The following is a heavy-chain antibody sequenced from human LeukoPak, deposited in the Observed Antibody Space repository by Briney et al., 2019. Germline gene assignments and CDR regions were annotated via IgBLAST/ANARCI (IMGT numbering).Heavy chain of an antibody. J-gene: IGHJ5*02. CDR3: ATCLPPDGIVGATVDWFDP. CDR2: LDPEDGET. D-gene: IGHD1-26*01. CDR1: GYTLTEVA. Sequence: ASVKVSCKVSGYTLTEVAMHWVRQAPGKGLEWMGGLDPEDGETVYARKFQGRVTMTEDTSTDTAYMELSSLSSKDTAVYYCATCLPPDGIVGATVDWFDPWGQGTLVTVSS. V-gene: IGHV1-24*01.